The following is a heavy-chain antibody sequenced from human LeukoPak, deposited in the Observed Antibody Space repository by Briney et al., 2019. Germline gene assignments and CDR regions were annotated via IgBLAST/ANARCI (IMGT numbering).Heavy chain of an antibody. Sequence: PRGSLRLSCTASGFTLGDYAMSWVRQAPGKGLEWVGFIRSKAYGGTTEYAASVKGRFTISRDDSKSNAYLQMNSMKTEDTDVYYCTRDDIGAAKTYYDFWSGPYGMDVWGQGTTVTVSS. CDR1: GFTLGDYA. J-gene: IGHJ6*02. CDR3: TRDDIGAAKTYYDFWSGPYGMDV. V-gene: IGHV3-49*04. CDR2: IRSKAYGGTT. D-gene: IGHD3-3*01.